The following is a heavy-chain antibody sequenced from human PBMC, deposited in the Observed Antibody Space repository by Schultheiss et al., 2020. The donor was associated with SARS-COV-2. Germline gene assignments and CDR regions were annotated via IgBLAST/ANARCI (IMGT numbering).Heavy chain of an antibody. V-gene: IGHV3-74*01. CDR3: ARAGQLGYGMDV. D-gene: IGHD5-24*01. CDR1: GFTFSGSY. Sequence: GGSLRLSCAASGFTFSGSYMHWVRQAPGKGLEWVSRINSDGSSTSYADSVKGRFTISRDNAKNTLYLQMNSLRAEDTAVYYCARAGQLGYGMDVWGQGTTVTVSS. J-gene: IGHJ6*02. CDR2: INSDGSST.